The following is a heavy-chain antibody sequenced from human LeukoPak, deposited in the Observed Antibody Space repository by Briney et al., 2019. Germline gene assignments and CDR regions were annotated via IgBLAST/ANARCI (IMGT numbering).Heavy chain of an antibody. J-gene: IGHJ3*02. V-gene: IGHV3-11*04. CDR3: ARVRSSGWYDRSDAFDI. CDR2: ISSSGSTI. Sequence: NPGGSLRLSCTVSGFTVSSNSMSWIRQAPGKGLEWVSYISSSGSTIYYADSVKGRFTISRDNAKNSLYLQMNSLRAEDTAVYYCARVRSSGWYDRSDAFDIWGQGTMVTVSS. D-gene: IGHD6-19*01. CDR1: GFTVSSNS.